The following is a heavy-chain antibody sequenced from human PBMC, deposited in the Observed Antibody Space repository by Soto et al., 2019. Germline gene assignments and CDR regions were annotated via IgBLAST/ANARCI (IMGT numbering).Heavy chain of an antibody. CDR2: RNPNSGNT. V-gene: IGHV1-8*01. J-gene: IGHJ4*02. D-gene: IGHD3-16*01. Sequence: QVQLVQYGAEVKKPGASVKVSCKASGYTFTSYDINWVRQDTGQGLEWMGWRNPNSGNTGSAQKFQGRVTMTRTTSISTAYMGLSSLRSEDTAVYYCARGYWGRNKGQAYWCQGTLVTVSS. CDR3: ARGYWGRNKGQAY. CDR1: GYTFTSYD.